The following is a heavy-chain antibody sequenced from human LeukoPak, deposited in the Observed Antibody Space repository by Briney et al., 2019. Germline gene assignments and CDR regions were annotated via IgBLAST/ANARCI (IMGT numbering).Heavy chain of an antibody. CDR3: ANHLVAANSPFDY. Sequence: PGGSLRLSCAASGFTFSSYAMSWVRQAPGKGLEWVSAISGSGGSTYYADSVKGRFTISRDNSKNTLYLQMNSLRAEDTAVYYCANHLVAANSPFDYWGQGTLVTVSS. CDR1: GFTFSSYA. V-gene: IGHV3-23*01. D-gene: IGHD2-15*01. J-gene: IGHJ4*02. CDR2: ISGSGGST.